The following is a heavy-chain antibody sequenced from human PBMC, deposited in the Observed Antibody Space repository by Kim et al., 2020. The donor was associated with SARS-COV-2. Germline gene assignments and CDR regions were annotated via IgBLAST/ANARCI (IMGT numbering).Heavy chain of an antibody. V-gene: IGHV3-30-3*01. J-gene: IGHJ4*01. CDR1: GFTFSSYA. D-gene: IGHD6-19*01. Sequence: GGSLRLSCAASGFTFSSYAMHWVRQAPGKGLEWVAVISYDGSNKYYADSVKGRFTISRDNSKNTLYLQMNSLRAEDTAVYYCARDGDIPAVAGNLLDYWG. CDR2: ISYDGSNK. CDR3: ARDGDIPAVAGNLLDY.